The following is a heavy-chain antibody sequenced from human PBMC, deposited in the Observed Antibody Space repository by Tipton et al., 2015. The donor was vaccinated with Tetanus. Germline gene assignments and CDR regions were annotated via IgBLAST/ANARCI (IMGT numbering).Heavy chain of an antibody. CDR1: GFTFSNYA. CDR3: ARGRGYESPYYYYGMDV. J-gene: IGHJ6*02. V-gene: IGHV3-23*01. Sequence: SLRLSCTGSGFTFSNYAMTWVRQAPGKGLEWVSSIRVSGDYTYYADSVKGRFTISRDNSKNTLYLQMNSLRAEDTAVYYCARGRGYESPYYYYGMDVWGQGTTVTVSS. D-gene: IGHD5-12*01. CDR2: IRVSGDYT.